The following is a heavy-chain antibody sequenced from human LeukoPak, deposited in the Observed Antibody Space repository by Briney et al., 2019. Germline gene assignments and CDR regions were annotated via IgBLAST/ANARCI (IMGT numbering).Heavy chain of an antibody. CDR1: GGSFSGYY. CDR2: INHSGST. Sequence: SETLSLTCAVYGGSFSGYYWSWIRQPPGKGLEWIGEINHSGSTNYNPSLKSRVTISVDTSKNQFSLKLSSVTAADTAVYYCAGWADPMAGPDYWGQGTLVTVSS. D-gene: IGHD6-19*01. J-gene: IGHJ4*02. CDR3: AGWADPMAGPDY. V-gene: IGHV4-34*01.